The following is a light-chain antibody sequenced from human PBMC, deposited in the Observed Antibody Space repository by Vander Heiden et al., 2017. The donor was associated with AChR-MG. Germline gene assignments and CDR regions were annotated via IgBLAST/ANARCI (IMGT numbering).Light chain of an antibody. J-gene: IGKJ1*01. CDR3: QQGDTIPRT. CDR2: AAS. V-gene: IGKV1-39*01. CDR1: QSISSY. Sequence: DIQMTQSPSSLSASVGDRVTITCRASQSISSYLNWYQQKPGKAPKLLIYAASSLQSGVPSRFSGSGSGTDFTLTISRLQPEDFATYYCQQGDTIPRTFGQRTKVEIK.